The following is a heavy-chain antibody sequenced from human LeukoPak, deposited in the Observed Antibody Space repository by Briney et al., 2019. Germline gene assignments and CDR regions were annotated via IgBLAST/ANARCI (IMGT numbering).Heavy chain of an antibody. CDR2: IRYDGSNK. Sequence: GGSLRLSCAASGFTFSSYGMHWVRQAPGKGLEWVAFIRYDGSNKYYADSVKGRFTISRDSSKNTLHLQMNSLRAEDTAVYYCARVTTLGARIIDYWGQGTLVTVSS. J-gene: IGHJ4*02. V-gene: IGHV3-30*02. CDR1: GFTFSSYG. CDR3: ARVTTLGARIIDY. D-gene: IGHD1-26*01.